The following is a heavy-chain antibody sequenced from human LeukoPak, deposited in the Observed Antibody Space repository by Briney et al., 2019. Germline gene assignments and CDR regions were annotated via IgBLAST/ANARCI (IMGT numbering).Heavy chain of an antibody. J-gene: IGHJ4*02. CDR3: ARRSGIAVAGAFDY. Sequence: GGSLRLSCSTSGFTFSSYAMSWVRQAPGKGLEWVSAISGSGDSTYYADSVKGRFTISRDNSKNTLYLQMNSLRAEDTAVYYCARRSGIAVAGAFDYWGQGTLVTVSS. V-gene: IGHV3-23*01. CDR2: ISGSGDST. CDR1: GFTFSSYA. D-gene: IGHD6-19*01.